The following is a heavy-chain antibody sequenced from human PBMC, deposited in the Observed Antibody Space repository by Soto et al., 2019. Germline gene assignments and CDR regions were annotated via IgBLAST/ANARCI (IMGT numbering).Heavy chain of an antibody. J-gene: IGHJ5*02. CDR2: IIPIFGTA. Sequence: ASVKVSCKASGGTFSSYDISWGRHAPGQGLEWMGGIIPIFGTANSAQKFQGRVTITAAESTSTAYMELSSLRSEVTAVYYCAIEASAPMSNDPWGQGTRVSVS. D-gene: IGHD2-2*01. V-gene: IGHV1-69*13. CDR3: AIEASAPMSNDP. CDR1: GGTFSSYD.